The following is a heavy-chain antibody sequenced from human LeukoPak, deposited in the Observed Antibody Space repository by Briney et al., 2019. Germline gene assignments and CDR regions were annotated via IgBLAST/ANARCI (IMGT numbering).Heavy chain of an antibody. D-gene: IGHD3-3*01. CDR2: INPNSGNT. J-gene: IGHJ6*02. CDR1: GYTFTGYY. V-gene: IGHV1-8*02. Sequence: ASVKVSCKASGYTFTGYYMHWVRQAPGQGLEWMGWINPNSGNTGYAQKFQGRVTMTRSTSISTAYMELSSLRSEDTAVYYCARVPPDFWSGYPFGYYGMDVWGQGTTVTVS. CDR3: ARVPPDFWSGYPFGYYGMDV.